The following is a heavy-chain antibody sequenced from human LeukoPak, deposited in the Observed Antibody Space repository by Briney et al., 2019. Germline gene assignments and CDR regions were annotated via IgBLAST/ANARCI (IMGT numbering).Heavy chain of an antibody. V-gene: IGHV5-51*01. CDR1: GYSFTTYW. Sequence: GEALKISCETSGYSFTTYWIGWVRPIPGTGPEWGGAIYPDDTDARYSPSFQGQVVISADRSICTASLQWNSITISDTAMYYCVRQRGSSGTINEFDPWGQGTLVTVSS. J-gene: IGHJ5*02. D-gene: IGHD3-10*01. CDR2: IYPDDTDA. CDR3: VRQRGSSGTINEFDP.